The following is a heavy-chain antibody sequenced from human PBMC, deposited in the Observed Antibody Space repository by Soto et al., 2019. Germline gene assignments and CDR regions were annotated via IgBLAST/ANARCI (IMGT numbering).Heavy chain of an antibody. Sequence: ASVKVSCKASGYTFTSYYMHWVRQAPGQGLEWMGIINPSGGSTSYAQKFQGRVTMTRDTSTSTVYMELSSLRSEDTAVYYCARDKWSIVVVPAANNYYGMDVWAQRTTVTSP. CDR3: ARDKWSIVVVPAANNYYGMDV. D-gene: IGHD2-2*01. V-gene: IGHV1-46*01. CDR2: INPSGGST. CDR1: GYTFTSYY. J-gene: IGHJ6*02.